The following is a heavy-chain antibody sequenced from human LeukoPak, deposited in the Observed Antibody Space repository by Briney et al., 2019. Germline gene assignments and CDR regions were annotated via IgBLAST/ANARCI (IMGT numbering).Heavy chain of an antibody. CDR2: IYTSGTT. CDR3: ARLSTVTTSFDY. CDR1: GVSISSSYSY. V-gene: IGHV4-39*07. Sequence: KPSETLSLTCTVSGVSISSSYSYRGWIRQPPGMGLEWIGRIYTSGTTHYNPSLKSRVTMSVDTSKNQFSLKLSSVTAADTAVYYCARLSTVTTSFDYWGQGTLVTVSS. J-gene: IGHJ4*02. D-gene: IGHD4-17*01.